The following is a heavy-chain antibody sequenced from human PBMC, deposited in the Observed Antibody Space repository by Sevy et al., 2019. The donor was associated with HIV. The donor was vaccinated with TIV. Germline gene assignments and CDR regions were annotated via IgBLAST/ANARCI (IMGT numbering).Heavy chain of an antibody. CDR3: ARIAVTGMSETHDS. CDR2: ISGYNGNT. CDR1: GYTFTNYD. J-gene: IGHJ4*02. D-gene: IGHD6-19*01. Sequence: ASVKVSCKASGYTFTNYDISWVRQAPGQGLEWMGWISGYNGNTNYAQKFQGRVTMTTDTSTNTAYMDLRSLRSDDTASSYCARIAVTGMSETHDSWGQGTLVTVSS. V-gene: IGHV1-18*01.